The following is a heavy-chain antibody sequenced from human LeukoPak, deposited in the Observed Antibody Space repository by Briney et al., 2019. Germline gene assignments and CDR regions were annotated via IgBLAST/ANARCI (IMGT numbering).Heavy chain of an antibody. CDR3: TTATREYSSGPPPYYYYMDV. CDR2: TRNKANSYTT. V-gene: IGHV3-72*01. CDR1: GFTFSDHY. Sequence: PGGSLRLSCAASGFTFSDHYMDWVRQAPGKGLEWVGRTRNKANSYTTEYVASVKGRFTISRDDSKNSLYLQMNSLKTEDTAVYYCTTATREYSSGPPPYYYYMDVWGKGTTVTVSS. D-gene: IGHD6-19*01. J-gene: IGHJ6*03.